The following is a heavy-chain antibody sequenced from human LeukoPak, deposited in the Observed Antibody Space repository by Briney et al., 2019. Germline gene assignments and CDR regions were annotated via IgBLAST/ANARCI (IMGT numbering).Heavy chain of an antibody. D-gene: IGHD6-6*01. CDR1: GFTFKSYG. CDR3: ARHVGEYSRSPFDC. J-gene: IGHJ4*02. CDR2: IWYDGSNK. Sequence: GRSLRLSCLASGFTFKSYGMHWVRQAPGKGLEWVAIIWYDGSNKYYADFVKGRFTTSRDNSKNTLYLQMNSLRADDTAVYYCARHVGEYSRSPFDCWGQGTLVTVSS. V-gene: IGHV3-33*01.